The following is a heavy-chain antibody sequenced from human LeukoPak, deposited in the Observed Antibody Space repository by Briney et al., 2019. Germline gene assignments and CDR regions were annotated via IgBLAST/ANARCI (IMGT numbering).Heavy chain of an antibody. J-gene: IGHJ3*02. Sequence: PGGSLRLSCAASGFTFSSYGMHWVRQAPGKGLEWVAVISYDGSNKYYADSVKGRSTISRDNSKNTLYLQMNSLRAEDTAVYYCAKGEAFDIWGQGTMVTVSS. CDR1: GFTFSSYG. V-gene: IGHV3-30*18. CDR2: ISYDGSNK. CDR3: AKGEAFDI.